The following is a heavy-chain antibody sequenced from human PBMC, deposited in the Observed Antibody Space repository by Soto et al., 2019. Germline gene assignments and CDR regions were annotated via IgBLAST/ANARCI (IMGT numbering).Heavy chain of an antibody. CDR1: AFTLSTYS. J-gene: IGHJ6*02. D-gene: IGHD1-26*01. CDR2: ISSDGSIK. V-gene: IGHV3-30*04. CDR3: ARGTSRGNGMDV. Sequence: PGGSLRLSCAASAFTLSTYSVYWVRQAPGKGLEWVAVISSDGSIKYYADSVKGRFTISRDNSKHTLHLQMNRLRAEDTAVYYCARGTSRGNGMDVWGQGTTVTVSS.